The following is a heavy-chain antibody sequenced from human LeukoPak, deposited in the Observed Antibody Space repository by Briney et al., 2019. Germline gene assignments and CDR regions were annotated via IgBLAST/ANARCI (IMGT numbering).Heavy chain of an antibody. D-gene: IGHD3-9*01. V-gene: IGHV4-39*01. Sequence: SETLSLTCTVSGGSISSSSYYWGWIRQPPGKGLEWIGSIYYSGSTYYNPSLKSRVTISVDTPKNQFSLKLSSVTAADTAVYYCARPVWHYGILTGYYSWFDPWGQGTLVTVSS. CDR1: GGSISSSSYY. CDR3: ARPVWHYGILTGYYSWFDP. J-gene: IGHJ5*02. CDR2: IYYSGST.